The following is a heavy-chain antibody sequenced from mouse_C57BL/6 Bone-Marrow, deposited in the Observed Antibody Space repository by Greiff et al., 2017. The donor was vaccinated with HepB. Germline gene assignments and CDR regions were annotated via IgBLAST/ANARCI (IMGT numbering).Heavy chain of an antibody. CDR1: GFSLTSYG. Sequence: VQLQESGPGLVAPSQSLSITCTVSGFSLTSYGVSWVRQPPGKGLEWLGVIWGDGSTNYHSALITRLSISKDNSKSQVFLKLSSLPTDDTATYYCATYSNSPWFAYWGQGTLVTVSA. D-gene: IGHD2-5*01. V-gene: IGHV2-3*01. CDR2: IWGDGST. J-gene: IGHJ3*01. CDR3: ATYSNSPWFAY.